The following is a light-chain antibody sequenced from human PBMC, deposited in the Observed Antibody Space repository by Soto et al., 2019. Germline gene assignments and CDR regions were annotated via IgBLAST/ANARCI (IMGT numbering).Light chain of an antibody. CDR2: DTS. CDR3: QQYYNWPRT. V-gene: IGKV3-15*01. Sequence: DIVLPQSPATLSLSPGERATLSCRASQSISNYLGWYQQKPGQAPRLLIYDTSTRATGVPARFSGSRSGTEFTLTISSLQSEDFAVYYCQQYYNWPRTFRHG. J-gene: IGKJ1*01. CDR1: QSISNY.